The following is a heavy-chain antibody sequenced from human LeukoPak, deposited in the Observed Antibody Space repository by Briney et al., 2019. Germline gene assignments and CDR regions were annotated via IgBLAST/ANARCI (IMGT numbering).Heavy chain of an antibody. CDR3: APVPGSLRLFDS. Sequence: ASVKVSCKASGYTFTGYYIHWVRQAPGQGLEWMGWINPNSGRTNYAQKFQGRVTMTREKSISTAYMELRRLTSDDTAVYYCAPVPGSLRLFDSWGQGTLVSVSS. CDR2: INPNSGRT. CDR1: GYTFTGYY. D-gene: IGHD2-21*01. J-gene: IGHJ4*02. V-gene: IGHV1-2*02.